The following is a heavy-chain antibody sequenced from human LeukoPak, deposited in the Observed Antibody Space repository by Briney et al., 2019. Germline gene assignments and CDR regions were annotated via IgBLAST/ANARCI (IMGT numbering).Heavy chain of an antibody. Sequence: GGSLRLSCAASGFTFSSYSMNWVRQAPGKGLEWVSSISSSSSYIYYADSVKGRFTISRDNAKNSLYLQMNSLRAEDTAVYYCARTRSSSPNRFDFWGQGTLVTVSS. CDR3: ARTRSSSPNRFDF. J-gene: IGHJ4*02. V-gene: IGHV3-21*01. CDR1: GFTFSSYS. D-gene: IGHD6-6*01. CDR2: ISSSSSYI.